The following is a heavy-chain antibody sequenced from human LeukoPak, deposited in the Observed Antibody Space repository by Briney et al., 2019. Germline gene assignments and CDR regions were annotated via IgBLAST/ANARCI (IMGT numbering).Heavy chain of an antibody. D-gene: IGHD2-8*01. V-gene: IGHV4-34*01. CDR1: GDSFSTFY. J-gene: IGHJ4*02. CDR3: ATMSVSAMFYLHY. Sequence: PSETLSLTCAVSGDSFSTFYRSWIRQSPGKGLEWIGDINHNGNTNYNPSLKSRVTISVGTSRNLFSLRLTSVTAADTAVYYCATMSVSAMFYLHYWGQGALVTVSS. CDR2: INHNGNT.